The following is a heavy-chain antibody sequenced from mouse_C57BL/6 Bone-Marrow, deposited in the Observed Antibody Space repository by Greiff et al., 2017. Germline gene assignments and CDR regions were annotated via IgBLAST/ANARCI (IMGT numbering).Heavy chain of an antibody. CDR2: INYDGSST. CDR3: ARDRSTVVAHWYFDV. Sequence: LQQSEGGLVQPGSSMKLSCTASGFTFSDYYMAWVRQVPEKGLEWVANINYDGSSTYYLDSLKSRFIISRDNAKNILDLQMSSLKSEDTATYYCARDRSTVVAHWYFDVWGTGTTVTVSS. D-gene: IGHD1-1*01. J-gene: IGHJ1*03. CDR1: GFTFSDYY. V-gene: IGHV5-16*01.